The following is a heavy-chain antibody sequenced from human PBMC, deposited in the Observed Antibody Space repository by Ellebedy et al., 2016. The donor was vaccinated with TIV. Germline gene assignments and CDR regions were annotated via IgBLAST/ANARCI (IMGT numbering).Heavy chain of an antibody. D-gene: IGHD6-19*01. CDR1: GGSISGYY. Sequence: MPSETLSLTCTVSGGSISGYYWNWIRQTPGKGLEWIGYICHSGDSAHNPSLKSRVTMSVDTSKNQFSLKVNSVTAADTAVYYCARWCGSGCNAFDSWGQGTRVTVSS. CDR3: ARWCGSGCNAFDS. V-gene: IGHV4-59*08. J-gene: IGHJ4*02. CDR2: ICHSGDS.